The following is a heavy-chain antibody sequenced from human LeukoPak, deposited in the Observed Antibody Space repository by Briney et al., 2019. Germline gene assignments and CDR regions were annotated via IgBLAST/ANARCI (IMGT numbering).Heavy chain of an antibody. CDR3: ARGSDSIWLSLY. CDR1: GGSSSGYY. CDR2: INHGGGT. D-gene: IGHD6-19*01. Sequence: SETLSLTCAVYGGSSSGYYWSWIRQPPGKGLEWIGQINHGGGTIYNPSLKSRVTISVDTSKNQFSLRLNSVTAADTAVYYCARGSDSIWLSLYWGQGTLVTVSS. J-gene: IGHJ4*02. V-gene: IGHV4-34*01.